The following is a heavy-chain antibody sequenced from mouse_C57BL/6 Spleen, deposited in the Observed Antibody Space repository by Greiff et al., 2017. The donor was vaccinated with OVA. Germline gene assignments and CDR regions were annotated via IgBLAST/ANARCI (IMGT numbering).Heavy chain of an antibody. D-gene: IGHD4-1*01. J-gene: IGHJ2*01. Sequence: LVESGAELARPGASVKLSCKASGYTFTSYGISWVKQRTGQGLEWIGEIYPRSGNTYYNEKFKGKATLTADKSSSTAYMELRSLTSEDSAVYFCARPSLTGLDYWGQGTTLTVSS. CDR1: GYTFTSYG. CDR2: IYPRSGNT. V-gene: IGHV1-81*01. CDR3: ARPSLTGLDY.